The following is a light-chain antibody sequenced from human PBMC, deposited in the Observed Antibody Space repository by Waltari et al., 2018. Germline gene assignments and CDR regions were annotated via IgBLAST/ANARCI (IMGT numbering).Light chain of an antibody. CDR3: CSYAGSYTFVV. J-gene: IGLJ2*01. CDR1: SSDVGGYNY. Sequence: QSALTQPRSVSGSPGQSVTISCTGTSSDVGGYNYVSWYQQHPGKAPKLMIYDVSKRPSGVPDRLSGSKSGNTASRTISGLQAEDEADYYCCSYAGSYTFVVFGGGTKLTVL. V-gene: IGLV2-11*01. CDR2: DVS.